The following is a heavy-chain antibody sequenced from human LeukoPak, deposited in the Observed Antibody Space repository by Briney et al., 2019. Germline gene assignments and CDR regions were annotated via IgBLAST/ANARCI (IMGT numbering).Heavy chain of an antibody. D-gene: IGHD2-15*01. CDR1: GFTFSTYW. Sequence: GVSLRLSCTASGFTFSTYWMHWVRQAPGKGLVWVSRINSDGSSTSYADSVKGRFTISRDNAKNTLFLQMNSLGAEDTAVYYCATEACSRGACDFDYWGQGTLVTV. V-gene: IGHV3-74*01. CDR2: INSDGSST. J-gene: IGHJ4*02. CDR3: ATEACSRGACDFDY.